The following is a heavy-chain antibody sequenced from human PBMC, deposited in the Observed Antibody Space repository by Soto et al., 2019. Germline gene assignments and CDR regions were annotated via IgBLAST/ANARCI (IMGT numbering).Heavy chain of an antibody. CDR3: ARVYSSGWSFYYGTDV. CDR2: TYYTSKWYN. D-gene: IGHD6-19*01. V-gene: IGHV6-1*01. CDR1: GESLSSNSSI. Sequence: QTLSLTCVIFGESLSSNSSIWNWFRQSPSRGLEWLGRTYYTSKWYNDYAVSVKSRISINPDTSKNQVSLQLNSVTPEDTAVYYCARVYSSGWSFYYGTDVWGQGTTVTVSS. J-gene: IGHJ6*02.